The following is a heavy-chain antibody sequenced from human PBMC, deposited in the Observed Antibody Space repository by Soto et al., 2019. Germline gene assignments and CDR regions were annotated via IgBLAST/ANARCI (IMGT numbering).Heavy chain of an antibody. J-gene: IGHJ4*02. Sequence: EVQLVESGGGLVKPGGSLRLSCAASGFTFSSYSMNWVRQAPGKGLEWVSSISSSSSYIYYADSVKGRFTISRDIAKNSLYLQMNSLRAEDTAVYYCAREFASCNDYWGQGTLVTVSS. CDR1: GFTFSSYS. CDR2: ISSSSSYI. D-gene: IGHD5-12*01. V-gene: IGHV3-21*01. CDR3: AREFASCNDY.